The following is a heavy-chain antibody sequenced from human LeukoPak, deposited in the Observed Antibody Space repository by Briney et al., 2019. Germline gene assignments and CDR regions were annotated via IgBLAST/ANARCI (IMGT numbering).Heavy chain of an antibody. CDR2: IKQDGSEK. CDR1: GFTFSSYW. J-gene: IGHJ4*02. CDR3: ARDKQGTPLFNTETRLDY. Sequence: GGSLRLSCAASGFTFSSYWMSWVRQAPGKGLEWEANIKQDGSEKYYVDSVKGRFTISRDNAKNSLYLQMNSLRAEDTAVYYCARDKQGTPLFNTETRLDYWGQGTLVTVSS. D-gene: IGHD2-15*01. V-gene: IGHV3-7*01.